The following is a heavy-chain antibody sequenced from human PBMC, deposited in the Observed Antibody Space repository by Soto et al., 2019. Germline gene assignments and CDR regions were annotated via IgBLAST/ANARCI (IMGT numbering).Heavy chain of an antibody. CDR3: ARVPLWRSLECPYGMDV. Sequence: SVKVSCKASGGTFSSYAISWVRQAPGQGLEWMGGIIPIFGTANYAQKFQGRVTITADESTSTAYMELSSLRSEDTAVYYCARVPLWRSLECPYGMDVWGQGTTVTVSS. CDR2: IIPIFGTA. D-gene: IGHD3-3*01. CDR1: GGTFSSYA. J-gene: IGHJ6*02. V-gene: IGHV1-69*13.